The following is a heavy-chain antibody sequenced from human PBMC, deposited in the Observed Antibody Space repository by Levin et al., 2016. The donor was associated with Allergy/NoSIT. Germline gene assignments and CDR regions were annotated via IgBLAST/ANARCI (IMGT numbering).Heavy chain of an antibody. D-gene: IGHD3-10*01. Sequence: WIRQPPGKGLEWIGYIYYSGSTNYNPSLKSRVTISVDTSKNQFSLKLSSVTAADTAVYYCARDSNYYGSGSYLPETPGWFDPWGQGTLVTVSS. V-gene: IGHV4-59*01. CDR3: ARDSNYYGSGSYLPETPGWFDP. CDR2: IYYSGST. J-gene: IGHJ5*02.